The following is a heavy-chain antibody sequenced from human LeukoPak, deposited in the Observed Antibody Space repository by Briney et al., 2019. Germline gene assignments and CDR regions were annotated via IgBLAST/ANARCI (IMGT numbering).Heavy chain of an antibody. D-gene: IGHD3-22*01. CDR3: ARDLDYYDSSGYLH. J-gene: IGHJ4*02. Sequence: GGSLRLSCAASGLTFSNYAMNWVRQAPGKGLEWVSSISSSSSCIYYADSVKGRFTISRDNAKNSLYLQMNSLRAEDTAVHYCARDLDYYDSSGYLHWGQGTLVTVSS. CDR1: GLTFSNYA. CDR2: ISSSSSCI. V-gene: IGHV3-21*01.